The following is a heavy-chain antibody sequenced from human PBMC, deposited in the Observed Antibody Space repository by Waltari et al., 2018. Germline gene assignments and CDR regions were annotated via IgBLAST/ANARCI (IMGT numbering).Heavy chain of an antibody. J-gene: IGHJ3*02. CDR1: GGSISSYY. Sequence: QVQLQESGPGLVKPSETLSLTCTVSGGSISSYYWSWIRQPPGKGLEWIGYIYYSGSTNYNPSRKSRVTISVDTSKNQFSLKLSSVTAADTAVYYCAREGPGYSSSWYRIDAFDIWGQGTMVTVSS. D-gene: IGHD6-13*01. V-gene: IGHV4-59*01. CDR2: IYYSGST. CDR3: AREGPGYSSSWYRIDAFDI.